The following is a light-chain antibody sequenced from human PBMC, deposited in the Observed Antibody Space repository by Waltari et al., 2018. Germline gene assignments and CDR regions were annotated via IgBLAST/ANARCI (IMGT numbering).Light chain of an antibody. J-gene: IGLJ2*01. CDR2: RNN. CDR1: SSSLGSNP. Sequence: QSVLTQPPSESGTPGQRVTISCSGSSSSLGSNPVNWYQQPPGTAPKLIGYRNNRRPSGVPDRFSGSRSGTSASLAISGLQSEDEADYYCAAWDDSLNGVVFGGGTKLTVL. CDR3: AAWDDSLNGVV. V-gene: IGLV1-44*01.